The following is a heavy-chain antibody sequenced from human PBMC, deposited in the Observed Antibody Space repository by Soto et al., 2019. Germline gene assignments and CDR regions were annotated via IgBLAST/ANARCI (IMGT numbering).Heavy chain of an antibody. V-gene: IGHV3-23*01. CDR1: GFTFSSYA. Sequence: GGSLRLSCAASGFTFSSYAMSWVRQAPGKGLEWVSAISGSGGSTYYADSVKGRFTISRDNSKNTLYLQMNSLRAEDTAVYYCAKDSTVTTSYYYYYMDVWGKGTTVTVSS. J-gene: IGHJ6*03. CDR2: ISGSGGST. D-gene: IGHD4-17*01. CDR3: AKDSTVTTSYYYYYMDV.